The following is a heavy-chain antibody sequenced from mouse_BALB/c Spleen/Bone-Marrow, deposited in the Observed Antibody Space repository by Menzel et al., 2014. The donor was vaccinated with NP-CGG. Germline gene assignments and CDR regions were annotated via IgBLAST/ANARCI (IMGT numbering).Heavy chain of an antibody. CDR1: GCAFTNYL. V-gene: IGHV1-54*01. CDR3: ARKLGPSYAMDY. CDR2: INPGSGAT. D-gene: IGHD4-1*01. J-gene: IGHJ4*01. Sequence: QVQLKQSGADLVRPGTSVKVSCKASGCAFTNYLIEWVKQRPGQGLEWIGVINPGSGATNYNEKFKGKATLTADKSSSTAYMQLSSLTSDDSAVYFCARKLGPSYAMDYWGQGTSVTVSS.